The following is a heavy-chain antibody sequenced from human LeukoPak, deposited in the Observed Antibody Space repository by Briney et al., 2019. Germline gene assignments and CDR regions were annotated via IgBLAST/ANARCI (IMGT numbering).Heavy chain of an antibody. J-gene: IGHJ4*02. D-gene: IGHD4-11*01. Sequence: GGSLRLSCVVSGFTFDSYSMSWVRQAPGKGLEWISDISNSGSPIYYADSVKGRFTISRDKDRSSLYLQMNSLAADDTAVYYCARGLALGLTVTPKAFDYWGQGTLVTVSS. CDR1: GFTFDSYS. CDR2: ISNSGSPI. V-gene: IGHV3-48*01. CDR3: ARGLALGLTVTPKAFDY.